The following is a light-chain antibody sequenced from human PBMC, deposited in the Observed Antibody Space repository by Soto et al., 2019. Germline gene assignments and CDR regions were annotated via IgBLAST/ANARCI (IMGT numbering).Light chain of an antibody. Sequence: EIELTQSPGSLSLSPGERATLSCRASQSVSSSYLAWYQQKPGPAPRLLIYDASSRATGIPDRFSGSGSGTDFTLTISRLEPEDFVVYYCQQYGSSPWTFGQGTKVEIK. CDR1: QSVSSSY. CDR2: DAS. V-gene: IGKV3-20*01. J-gene: IGKJ1*01. CDR3: QQYGSSPWT.